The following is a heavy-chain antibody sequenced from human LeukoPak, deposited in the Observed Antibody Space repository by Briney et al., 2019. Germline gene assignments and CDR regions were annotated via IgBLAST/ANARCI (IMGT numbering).Heavy chain of an antibody. J-gene: IGHJ6*03. CDR3: AKAPGVVPATRYYYYMDV. Sequence: PGGSLRLSCAASGFTFSRYWMNWVRQAPGKGLEWVSAISGSGGSTYYADSVKGRFTISRDNSKNTLYLQMNSLRAEDTAVYYCAKAPGVVPATRYYYYMDVWGKGTTVTVSS. CDR2: ISGSGGST. D-gene: IGHD3-3*01. V-gene: IGHV3-23*01. CDR1: GFTFSRYW.